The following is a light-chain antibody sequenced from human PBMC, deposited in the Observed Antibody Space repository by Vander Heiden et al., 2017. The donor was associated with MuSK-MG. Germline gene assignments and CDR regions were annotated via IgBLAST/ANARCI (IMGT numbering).Light chain of an antibody. CDR3: QSADSSGTYVV. CDR1: ALPKQY. Sequence: SYELTQPPSVSVSPGQTARITCSGDALPKQYASWYQQKPGQPPVLVIYKDSDRPSGIPERFSGASSGTTVTLTISGVQAEDEADYYCQSADSSGTYVVFGGGTKLTVL. CDR2: KDS. V-gene: IGLV3-25*03. J-gene: IGLJ2*01.